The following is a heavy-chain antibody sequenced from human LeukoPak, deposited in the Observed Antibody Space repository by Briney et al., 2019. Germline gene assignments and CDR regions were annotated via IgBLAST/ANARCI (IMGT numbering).Heavy chain of an antibody. D-gene: IGHD2-2*01. CDR3: ARAVQADYYMDV. Sequence: SVKVSCKASGGTFSSYAISWVRQAPGQGLEWMGGIIPIFGTANYAQKFQGRVTITADESTSTAYMELRSLRSDDTAVYYCARAVQADYYMDVWGKGTTVTVSS. J-gene: IGHJ6*03. CDR2: IIPIFGTA. V-gene: IGHV1-69*13. CDR1: GGTFSSYA.